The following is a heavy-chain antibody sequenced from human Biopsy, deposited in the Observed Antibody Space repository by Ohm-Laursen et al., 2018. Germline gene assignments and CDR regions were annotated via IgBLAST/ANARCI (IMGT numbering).Heavy chain of an antibody. D-gene: IGHD3-16*01. CDR3: AIYGGTEPEGD. CDR2: IIPMLDVA. CDR1: GGSFSTYA. V-gene: IGHV1-69*04. Sequence: SSVKVSCKASGGSFSTYAVSWVRQAPGQGLEWMGKIIPMLDVANYAQKFQGRATITADKLTSTAYMELASLLSEDTAVYYCAIYGGTEPEGDWGQGTLVTVSS. J-gene: IGHJ4*02.